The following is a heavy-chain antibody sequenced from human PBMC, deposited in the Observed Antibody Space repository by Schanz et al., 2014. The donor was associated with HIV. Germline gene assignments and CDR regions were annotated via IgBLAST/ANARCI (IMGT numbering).Heavy chain of an antibody. CDR1: GYTFTSHY. D-gene: IGHD6-19*01. Sequence: QVQLVQSGAEVRKPGASVTVSCKASGYTFTSHYIHWVRQAPGQGFEWMAIINPIGGSTSYAQRLQGRVTMTRDTSTNTVYMELSSLRSEDTAVYYCARAPYTSGWYGVDYWGQGTLVTVSS. J-gene: IGHJ4*02. V-gene: IGHV1-46*01. CDR2: INPIGGST. CDR3: ARAPYTSGWYGVDY.